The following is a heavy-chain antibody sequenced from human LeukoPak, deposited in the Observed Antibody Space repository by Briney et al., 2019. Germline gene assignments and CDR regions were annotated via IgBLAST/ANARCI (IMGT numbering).Heavy chain of an antibody. CDR1: GYTFTSYD. CDR2: MNPNSGNT. J-gene: IGHJ2*01. CDR3: ARPATAWIQLWSDYWYFDL. D-gene: IGHD5-18*01. Sequence: GASVKVSCKASGYTFTSYDINWVRQATGQGLEWMGWMNPNSGNTGYAQKFQGRVTMTRNTSISTAYMELSSLRSEDTAVYYCARPATAWIQLWSDYWYFDLWGRGTLVIVSS. V-gene: IGHV1-8*01.